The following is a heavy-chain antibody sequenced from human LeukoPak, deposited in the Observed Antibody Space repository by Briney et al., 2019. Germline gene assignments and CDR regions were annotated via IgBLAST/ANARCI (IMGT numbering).Heavy chain of an antibody. D-gene: IGHD5-18*01. J-gene: IGHJ6*02. CDR3: ARDRSGYSYGIYYYYGMDV. V-gene: IGHV4-59*01. CDR2: IYYSGST. CDR1: GGSISSYY. Sequence: SETLSLTCTVSGGSISSYYWSWIRQPPGKGLKWIGYIYYSGSTNYNPSLKSRVTISVDTSKNQFSLKLSSVTAADTAVYYCARDRSGYSYGIYYYYGMDVWGQGTTVTVSS.